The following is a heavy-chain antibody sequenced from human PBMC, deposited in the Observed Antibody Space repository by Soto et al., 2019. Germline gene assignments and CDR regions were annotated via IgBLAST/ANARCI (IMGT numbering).Heavy chain of an antibody. CDR3: TTVEWGLLKHPNGGY. V-gene: IGHV3-15*01. CDR1: GFTFSNAW. Sequence: GGSLRLSCAASGFTFSNAWMSWVRQAPGKGLEWVGRIKSKTDGGTTDYAAPVKGRFTISRDDSKNTLYLQMNSLKTEDTAVYYCTTVEWGLLKHPNGGYWGQGTLVTVSS. D-gene: IGHD1-26*01. CDR2: IKSKTDGGTT. J-gene: IGHJ4*02.